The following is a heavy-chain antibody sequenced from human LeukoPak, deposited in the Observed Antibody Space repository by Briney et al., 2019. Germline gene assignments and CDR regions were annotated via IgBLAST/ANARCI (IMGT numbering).Heavy chain of an antibody. J-gene: IGHJ4*02. V-gene: IGHV3-53*04. CDR3: ARGQRSWAFDY. D-gene: IGHD6-13*01. CDR2: IYSGGST. Sequence: GGSLRLSCAASGFTVSSNYMSWVRQAPGKGLEWVSVIYSGGSTYYADSVKGRFTISRHNSKNTLYLQVNSLRAEDTAVYYCARGQRSWAFDYWGQGTLVTVSS. CDR1: GFTVSSNY.